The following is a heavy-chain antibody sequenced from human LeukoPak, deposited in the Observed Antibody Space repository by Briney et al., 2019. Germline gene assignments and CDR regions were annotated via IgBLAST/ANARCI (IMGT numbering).Heavy chain of an antibody. Sequence: PSETLCLTCAVYGGSFSGYYWSWIRQPPGKGLEWIGEINHSGSTNYNPSLKSRVTISVDTSKNQFPLKLTSVTAADTAVYYCASRNDILTGYVFDFWGQGTLVTVSS. D-gene: IGHD3-9*01. CDR2: INHSGST. J-gene: IGHJ4*02. CDR1: GGSFSGYY. CDR3: ASRNDILTGYVFDF. V-gene: IGHV4-34*01.